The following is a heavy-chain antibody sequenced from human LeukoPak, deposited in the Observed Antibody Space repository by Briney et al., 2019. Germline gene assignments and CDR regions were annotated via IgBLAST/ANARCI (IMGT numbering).Heavy chain of an antibody. CDR1: GFTFTSYS. Sequence: GGSLRLSCAASGFTFTSYSMNWVRQAPGKGLEWVSSISSSSSYIYYADSVKGRFTISRDNAKNSLYLQMSSLRAEDTAIYYCARLYDILTGAFDYWGQGTVVTVSS. CDR3: ARLYDILTGAFDY. V-gene: IGHV3-21*01. CDR2: ISSSSSYI. J-gene: IGHJ4*02. D-gene: IGHD3-9*01.